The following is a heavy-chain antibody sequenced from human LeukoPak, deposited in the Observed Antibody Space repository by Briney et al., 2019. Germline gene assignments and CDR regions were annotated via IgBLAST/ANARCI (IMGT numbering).Heavy chain of an antibody. CDR1: GYSFTSYG. J-gene: IGHJ4*02. Sequence: ASLKVSCKASGYSFTSYGISWVRHAPGQGPEWMVWISAYNGNTNYAQKLQGRVTITTDESTSTAYMELSSLRSEDAAVYYCARTAAAGSFDYWGQGTLVTVSS. V-gene: IGHV1-18*01. CDR3: ARTAAAGSFDY. D-gene: IGHD6-13*01. CDR2: ISAYNGNT.